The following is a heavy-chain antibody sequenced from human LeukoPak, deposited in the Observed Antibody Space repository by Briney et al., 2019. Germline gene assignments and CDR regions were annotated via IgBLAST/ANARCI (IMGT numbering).Heavy chain of an antibody. V-gene: IGHV3-21*01. CDR2: ISSSSSYI. Sequence: PGGSLRLSCVASGITFSTYGMNWVRQAPGKGLEWVSSISSSSSYIYYADSVKGRFTISRDNAKNSLYLQMNSLRAEDTAVYYCAREGTYYYDSSGYYYGEFDYWGQGTLVTVSS. J-gene: IGHJ4*02. CDR3: AREGTYYYDSSGYYYGEFDY. CDR1: GITFSTYG. D-gene: IGHD3-22*01.